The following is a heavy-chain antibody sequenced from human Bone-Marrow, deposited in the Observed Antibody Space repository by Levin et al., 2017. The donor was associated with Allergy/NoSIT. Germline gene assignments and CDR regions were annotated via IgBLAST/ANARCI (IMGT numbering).Heavy chain of an antibody. Sequence: GGSLRLSCAASRITFNFDVYAMIWVRQAPGKGLEWVSGITGSGGQTYYADSVKGRFTISRDSGRNTLYLQMNSLRADDTAVYYCAKGPGDLVIEDDFWSAPFDPWGQGTLVTVSS. CDR1: RITFNFDVYA. CDR2: ITGSGGQT. D-gene: IGHD3-3*01. CDR3: AKGPGDLVIEDDFWSAPFDP. V-gene: IGHV3-23*01. J-gene: IGHJ5*02.